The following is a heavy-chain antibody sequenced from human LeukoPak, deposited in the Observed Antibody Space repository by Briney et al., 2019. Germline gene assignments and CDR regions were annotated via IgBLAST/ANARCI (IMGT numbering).Heavy chain of an antibody. Sequence: GGSVRLSCAASGFTFSSYEMNWVRQAPGKGLVWVSYISSSGSTIYYADSVKGRFTISRDNAKNSLYLQMNSLRAEDTAVYYCASEKADYYVSSDYLAYWGQGTLVTVSS. V-gene: IGHV3-48*03. D-gene: IGHD3-22*01. CDR1: GFTFSSYE. CDR2: ISSSGSTI. CDR3: ASEKADYYVSSDYLAY. J-gene: IGHJ4*02.